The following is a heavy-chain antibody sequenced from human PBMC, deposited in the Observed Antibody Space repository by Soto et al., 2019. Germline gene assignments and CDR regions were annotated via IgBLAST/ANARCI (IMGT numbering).Heavy chain of an antibody. CDR2: INHSGST. V-gene: IGHV4-34*01. CDR1: GGSFSGYY. CDR3: ARAGTGYYYYYGMDV. Sequence: PSETLSLTCAVYGGSFSGYYWSWIRQPPGKGLEWIGEINHSGSTNYNPSLKSRVTISVDTSKNQFSLKLSSVTAADTAVYYCARAGTGYYYYYGMDVWGQGTTVTVSS. D-gene: IGHD6-13*01. J-gene: IGHJ6*02.